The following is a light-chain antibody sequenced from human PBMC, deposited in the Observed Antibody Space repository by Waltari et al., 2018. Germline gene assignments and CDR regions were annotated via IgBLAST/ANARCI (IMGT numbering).Light chain of an antibody. CDR1: SSDVGTYNL. CDR3: CSYAGLGIYV. J-gene: IGLJ1*01. Sequence: SGLTQPAAVSGSPGQSITLACTGTSSDVGTYNLVSWYQQYPGKAPKLMVYEVTRRSSGVSDRCSGYKSGNTASLTIYGLQSEDEADYYCCSYAGLGIYVFGTGTKVTVL. CDR2: EVT. V-gene: IGLV2-23*02.